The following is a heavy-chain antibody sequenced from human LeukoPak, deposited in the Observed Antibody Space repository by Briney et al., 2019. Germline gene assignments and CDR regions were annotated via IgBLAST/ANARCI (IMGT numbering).Heavy chain of an antibody. Sequence: GRSLRLSCATSGFTYSSYAMHWVRQAPGKGLEWVAVISDDGSNKYYADSVKGRFTISRDNSKNTLYLQMNSLRAEDTAVYYCAKDYYDSSGYNPPFDYWGQGTLVTVSS. CDR1: GFTYSSYA. V-gene: IGHV3-30-3*02. D-gene: IGHD3-22*01. CDR3: AKDYYDSSGYNPPFDY. J-gene: IGHJ4*02. CDR2: ISDDGSNK.